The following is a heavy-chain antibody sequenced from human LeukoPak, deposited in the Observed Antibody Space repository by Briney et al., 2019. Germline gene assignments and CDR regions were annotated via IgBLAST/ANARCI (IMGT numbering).Heavy chain of an antibody. CDR1: GFTFSNAW. CDR3: TTESGRLYDSSGYWYFGLPFDY. CDR2: IKSKTDGGTT. Sequence: PGGSLRLSCAASGFTFSNAWMSWVRQAPGKGLEWVGRIKSKTDGGTTDYAAPVKGRFTISRDDSKNTLYLQMNSLKTEDTAVYYCTTESGRLYDSSGYWYFGLPFDYWGQGTLVTVSS. J-gene: IGHJ4*02. V-gene: IGHV3-15*01. D-gene: IGHD3-22*01.